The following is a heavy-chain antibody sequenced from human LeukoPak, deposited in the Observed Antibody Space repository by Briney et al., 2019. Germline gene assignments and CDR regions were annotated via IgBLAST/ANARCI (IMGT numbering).Heavy chain of an antibody. Sequence: ASVKVSCKASGYTFTGYYMHWVRQAPGQGLEWMGWINPKSGGTKYAQKFQGRVTMTRDTSINTAYMELSRLTSDDTALYYCARDSDLDDYSRYDHFDSWGQGTLVTVSS. J-gene: IGHJ4*02. D-gene: IGHD4-11*01. CDR1: GYTFTGYY. CDR3: ARDSDLDDYSRYDHFDS. V-gene: IGHV1-2*02. CDR2: INPKSGGT.